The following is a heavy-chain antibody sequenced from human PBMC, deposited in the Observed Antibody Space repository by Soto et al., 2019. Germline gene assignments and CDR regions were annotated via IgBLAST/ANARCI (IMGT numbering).Heavy chain of an antibody. CDR2: IGTAGDT. CDR3: TGALRSAYYYYGMDV. J-gene: IGHJ6*02. Sequence: PGGSLRLSCAASGFTFSSYDMHWVRQATGKGLEWVSAIGTAGDTYYPGSVKGRFTISRENAKNSLYLQMNSLRAGDTAVYYCTGALRSAYYYYGMDVWGQGTTVTVSS. CDR1: GFTFSSYD. V-gene: IGHV3-13*01. D-gene: IGHD4-17*01.